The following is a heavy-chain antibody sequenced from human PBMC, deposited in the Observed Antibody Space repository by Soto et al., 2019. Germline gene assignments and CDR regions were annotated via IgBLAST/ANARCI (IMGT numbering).Heavy chain of an antibody. D-gene: IGHD1-26*01. Sequence: GGSLRLSCAASGFTFSSYGMHWVRQAPGKGLEWVAVISYDGSNKYYADSVKGRFTISRDNSKNTLYLQMNSLRAEDTAVYYCAKWDSGSYSANYWGQGTLVTVS. V-gene: IGHV3-30*18. CDR3: AKWDSGSYSANY. CDR2: ISYDGSNK. J-gene: IGHJ4*02. CDR1: GFTFSSYG.